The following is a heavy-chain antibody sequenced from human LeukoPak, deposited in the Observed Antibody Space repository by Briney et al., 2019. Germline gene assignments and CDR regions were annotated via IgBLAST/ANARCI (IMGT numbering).Heavy chain of an antibody. CDR1: GFTFSSYW. CDR3: ARVQYYGSGSYYNWFDP. CDR2: INSDGNST. V-gene: IGHV3-74*01. J-gene: IGHJ5*02. D-gene: IGHD3-10*01. Sequence: GGSLRLSCAASGFTFSSYWMHWVRQAPGKGLVWVSRINSDGNSTNYADSVKGRFTISRDNAKNTLYLQMNSLKAEDTAVYYCARVQYYGSGSYYNWFDPWGQGTLVTVSS.